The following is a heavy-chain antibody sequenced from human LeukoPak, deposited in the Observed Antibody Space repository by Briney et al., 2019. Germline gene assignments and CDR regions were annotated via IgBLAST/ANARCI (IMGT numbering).Heavy chain of an antibody. CDR1: GGSISSGSYY. J-gene: IGHJ4*02. CDR3: ARGSRQIWSDYYFDY. Sequence: SETLSLTCTVSGGSISSGSYYWSWIRQPAGKGLEWIGRIYTSGSTTYTPSLESRVTISVDTSKNQFSLELSSVTAADTAVCYCARGSRQIWSDYYFDYWGQGTLVTVSS. V-gene: IGHV4-61*02. D-gene: IGHD5-18*01. CDR2: IYTSGST.